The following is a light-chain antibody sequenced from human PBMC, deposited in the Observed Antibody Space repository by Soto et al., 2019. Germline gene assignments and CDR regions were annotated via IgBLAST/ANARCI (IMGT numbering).Light chain of an antibody. J-gene: IGLJ2*01. CDR2: GNT. V-gene: IGLV1-40*01. CDR1: SSNIGAGYD. CDR3: HSYDSSLSGSL. Sequence: QSVLTQPPSVSGAPGQRVTISCTGSSSNIGAGYDVHWYQQLPGTAPKLLIYGNTNRPSWVPDRFSGSKSRTSASLATTGLHAEDEADYYCHSYDSSLSGSLFGGGTKLTVL.